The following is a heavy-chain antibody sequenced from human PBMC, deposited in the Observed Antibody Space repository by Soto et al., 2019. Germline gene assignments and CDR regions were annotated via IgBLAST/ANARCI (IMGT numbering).Heavy chain of an antibody. CDR3: AKDGVAHIPLYTSGSSYDH. V-gene: IGHV3-23*01. J-gene: IGHJ4*02. D-gene: IGHD3-22*01. CDR2: ISGSDGST. Sequence: PGGSLRLSCAASGFIFSSYAMSWVRQAPGKGLEWVSAISGSDGSTYYADSVKGRFTISRDNSRNTLYLQMNSLRAEDTTVYYCAKDGVAHIPLYTSGSSYDHWGQGT. CDR1: GFIFSSYA.